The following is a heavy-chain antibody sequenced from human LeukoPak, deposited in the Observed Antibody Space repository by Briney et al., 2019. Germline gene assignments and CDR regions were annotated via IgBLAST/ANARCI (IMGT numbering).Heavy chain of an antibody. D-gene: IGHD3-22*01. CDR2: IYSGGST. Sequence: PGGSLRLSCAASGFTVSSNYMSWVRQAPGKGLEWVSVIYSGGSTNYADSVKGRFTASRDSSKNSLYLQMNSLRADDTAVYYCTRVANSSGYYYEYWGQGTLVTVSS. CDR3: TRVANSSGYYYEY. V-gene: IGHV3-66*01. J-gene: IGHJ4*02. CDR1: GFTVSSNY.